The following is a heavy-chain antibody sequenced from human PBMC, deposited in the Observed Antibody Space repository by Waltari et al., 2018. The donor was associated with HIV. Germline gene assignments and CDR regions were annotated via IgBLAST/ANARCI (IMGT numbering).Heavy chain of an antibody. CDR3: ARSRSFYFDN. D-gene: IGHD1-26*01. CDR1: GYVLGHFF. J-gene: IGHJ4*02. Sequence: VQLVQSGAEVTKPGASVRVTCKASGYVLGHFFMAWVRLTPGQGLEWIGWINPNKGDTDFAPRFQGRVSMTSDTSIGTVYMELSGLKSDDTGVYYCARSRSFYFDNWGQGTLITVSS. CDR2: INPNKGDT. V-gene: IGHV1-2*02.